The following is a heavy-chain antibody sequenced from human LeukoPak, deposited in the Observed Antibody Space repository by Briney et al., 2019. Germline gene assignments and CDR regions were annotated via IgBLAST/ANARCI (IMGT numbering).Heavy chain of an antibody. J-gene: IGHJ5*02. CDR2: INPSGGST. CDR1: GYTFTSYY. Sequence: ASVKVSCKASGYTFTSYYMHWVRQAPGQGLEWMGIINPSGGSTSYAQKFQGRVTMTRDTSTSTVYMELSRLRSDDTAVYYCAREGGSGSYYNWFDPWGQGTLVTVSS. V-gene: IGHV1-46*01. CDR3: AREGGSGSYYNWFDP. D-gene: IGHD3-10*01.